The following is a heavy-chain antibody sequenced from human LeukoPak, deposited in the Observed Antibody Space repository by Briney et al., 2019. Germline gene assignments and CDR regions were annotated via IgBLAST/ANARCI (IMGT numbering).Heavy chain of an antibody. CDR2: IYHSGST. CDR3: ARGEGSSGFPWFDP. Sequence: PSETLSLTCAVSGGSISSSNWWSWVRQPPGKGLEWIGEIYHSGSTNYNPSLKSRVTISVDKSKNQFSLKLSSVTAADTAVYYCARGEGSSGFPWFDPWGQGTLVTVSS. J-gene: IGHJ5*02. V-gene: IGHV4-4*02. D-gene: IGHD6-19*01. CDR1: GGSISSSNW.